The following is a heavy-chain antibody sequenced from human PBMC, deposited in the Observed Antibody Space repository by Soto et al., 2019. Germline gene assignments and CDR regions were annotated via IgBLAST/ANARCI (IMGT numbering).Heavy chain of an antibody. Sequence: PSETLSLTCTVSGGSISSGGYYWSWIRQHPGKGLEWIGYIYYSGSTYYNPSLKSRVTISVDTSKNQFSLKLSSVTAADTAVYYCARALGYRQQLAPVLGSYYYYGMDVWGQGTTVTVSS. D-gene: IGHD6-13*01. CDR1: GGSISSGGYY. CDR3: ARALGYRQQLAPVLGSYYYYGMDV. V-gene: IGHV4-31*03. CDR2: IYYSGST. J-gene: IGHJ6*02.